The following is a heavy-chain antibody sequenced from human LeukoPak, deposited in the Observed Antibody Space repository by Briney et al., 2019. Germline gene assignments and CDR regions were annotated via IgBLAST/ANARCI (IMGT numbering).Heavy chain of an antibody. J-gene: IGHJ4*02. CDR1: GFTFETFS. Sequence: PGGSLRLSCAASGFTFETFSMDWGRQAPGKGVEWVSSIRSEGTYTDYADSVKGRFTSSRDNAKSSLYLQMSSLSADDTAVYYCATQEPLVVVTTAMALIDFWGQGTLVTVS. D-gene: IGHD2-21*02. CDR2: IRSEGTYT. V-gene: IGHV3-21*01. CDR3: ATQEPLVVVTTAMALIDF.